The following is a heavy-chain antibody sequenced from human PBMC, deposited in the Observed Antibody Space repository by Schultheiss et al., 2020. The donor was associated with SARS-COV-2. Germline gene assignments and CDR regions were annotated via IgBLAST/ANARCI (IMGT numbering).Heavy chain of an antibody. CDR2: ISAYNGNT. J-gene: IGHJ4*02. CDR3: ARVGGISIAVAGTSSY. D-gene: IGHD6-19*01. CDR1: DYTFTSYG. Sequence: ASVKVSCKASDYTFTSYGISWVRQAPGQGLEWMGWISAYNGNTKYAQKLQGRVTMTTDTSTSTAYMELRSLRSDDTAVYYCARVGGISIAVAGTSSYWGQGTLVTVSS. V-gene: IGHV1-18*01.